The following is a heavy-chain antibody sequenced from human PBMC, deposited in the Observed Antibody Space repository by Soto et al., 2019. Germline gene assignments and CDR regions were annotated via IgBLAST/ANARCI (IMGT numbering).Heavy chain of an antibody. Sequence: EVQLVESGGGLVQPAGSLRLSCAASGFTFSSYSMNWVRQAPGKGLEWVSYISSSSSTIYYADSVKGRFTISRDNAKNSLYLQMSSLRAEDTAVYYSASMAAAGTYWNWFDPWGQGTLVTVSS. CDR1: GFTFSSYS. CDR2: ISSSSSTI. CDR3: ASMAAAGTYWNWFDP. V-gene: IGHV3-48*01. D-gene: IGHD6-13*01. J-gene: IGHJ5*02.